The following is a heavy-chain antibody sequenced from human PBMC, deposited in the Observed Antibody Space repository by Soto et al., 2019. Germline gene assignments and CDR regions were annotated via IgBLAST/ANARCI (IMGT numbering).Heavy chain of an antibody. J-gene: IGHJ4*02. CDR2: IDWDDDK. CDR3: ARMTTTHSFAF. V-gene: IGHV2-70*04. D-gene: IGHD4-4*01. CDR1: GFSLTTVGMH. Sequence: SGPTLVNPTQTLTLTCTFSGFSLTTVGMHVSWIRQPPGKALEWLARIDWDDDKWYSPSLKTRLTISKDTSKNRVVLTMTNMDPVDTATYYCARMTTTHSFAFWGQGTLVTVSS.